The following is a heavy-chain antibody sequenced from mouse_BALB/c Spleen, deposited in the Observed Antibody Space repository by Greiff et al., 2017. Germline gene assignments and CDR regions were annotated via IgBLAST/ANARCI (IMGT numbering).Heavy chain of an antibody. D-gene: IGHD2-2*01. CDR3: ARWLRREDYFDY. CDR2: ISSGSSTI. CDR1: GFTFSSFG. V-gene: IGHV5-17*02. J-gene: IGHJ2*01. Sequence: DVMLVESGGGLVQPGGSRKLSCAASGFTFSSFGMHWVRQAPEKGLEWVAYISSGSSTIYYADTVKGRFTISRDNPKNTLFLQMTSLRSEDTAMYYCARWLRREDYFDYWGEGTTLTVSS.